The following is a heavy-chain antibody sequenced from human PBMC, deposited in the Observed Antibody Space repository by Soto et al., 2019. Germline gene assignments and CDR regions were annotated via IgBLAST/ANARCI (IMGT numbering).Heavy chain of an antibody. D-gene: IGHD3-10*01. V-gene: IGHV3-15*01. J-gene: IGHJ4*02. CDR3: VTDRWGAGDY. Sequence: EVQLVESGGGLVKPGGSLRLSCEASGFTFINAWMSWVRQAPGKGLEWVGRIRSKAAGGTAEYVAAVKDRFTISRDDPNNTLSLQLNNLKPEDTAVYYCVTDRWGAGDYWGQGTLVTVSS. CDR2: IRSKAAGGTA. CDR1: GFTFINAW.